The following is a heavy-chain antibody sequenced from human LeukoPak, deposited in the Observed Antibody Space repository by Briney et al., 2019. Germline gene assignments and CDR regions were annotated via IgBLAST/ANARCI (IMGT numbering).Heavy chain of an antibody. D-gene: IGHD2-2*01. CDR3: ASYPRYSSTPPFDY. V-gene: IGHV1-2*02. J-gene: IGHJ4*02. CDR2: INPNTGET. CDR1: GYTFTGYY. Sequence: DSVKVSCKASGYTFTGYYMHWVRQAPGQGLEWMGWINPNTGETNSAQKFQGRVTMTRDTTINTAYMELTRLTWDDTAVYYCASYPRYSSTPPFDYWGQGTLVTVSS.